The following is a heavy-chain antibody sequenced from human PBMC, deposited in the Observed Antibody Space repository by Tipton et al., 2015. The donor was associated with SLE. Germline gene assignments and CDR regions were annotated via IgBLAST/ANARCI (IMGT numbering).Heavy chain of an antibody. CDR3: ARGRVAAVYYYYYYMDV. CDR1: GGSFSGYY. CDR2: INHSGST. J-gene: IGHJ6*03. Sequence: FTCAVYGGSFSGYYWSWIRQPPGKGLEWIGEINHSGSTNYNPSLKSRVTISVDTSKNQFSLKLSSVTAADTAVYYCARGRVAAVYYYYYYMDVWGKGTTVTVSS. D-gene: IGHD6-13*01. V-gene: IGHV4-34*01.